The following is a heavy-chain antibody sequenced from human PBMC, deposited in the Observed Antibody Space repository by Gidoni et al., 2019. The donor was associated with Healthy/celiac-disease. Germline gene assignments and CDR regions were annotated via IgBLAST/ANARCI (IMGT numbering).Heavy chain of an antibody. CDR3: ARGYYGSGSYSP. D-gene: IGHD3-10*01. CDR2: IKPDVSEK. V-gene: IGHV3-7*04. J-gene: IGHJ5*02. CDR1: GFTFSSYW. Sequence: EVQLVESGGLLVQPGGSLRLSCAASGFTFSSYWMSWGRQAPGKGLGWVANIKPDVSEKYYVDSVKGRFTIARDNAKNSLYLQMNSLGAEDTAVYYCARGYYGSGSYSPWGQGTLVTVSS.